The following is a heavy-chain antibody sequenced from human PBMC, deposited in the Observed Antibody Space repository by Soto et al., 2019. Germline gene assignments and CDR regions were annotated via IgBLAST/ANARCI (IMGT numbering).Heavy chain of an antibody. CDR2: IYPGDSDT. V-gene: IGHV5-51*01. CDR3: ARHVRRTLAAGIYYFDY. J-gene: IGHJ4*02. D-gene: IGHD6-13*01. Sequence: GESPKISCKGSGYSFSSYWIGWVRQIPGEALDWMGIIYPGDSDTRYSPSFQGQVTISADKSISTAYLQWSSLKASDTAMYYCARHVRRTLAAGIYYFDYWGQGTLVTVSS. CDR1: GYSFSSYW.